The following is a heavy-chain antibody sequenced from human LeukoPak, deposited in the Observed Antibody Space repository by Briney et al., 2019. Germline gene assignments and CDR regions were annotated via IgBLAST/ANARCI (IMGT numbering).Heavy chain of an antibody. V-gene: IGHV3-23*01. Sequence: GGTLRLSCAASGFTFSSYGMSWVRQAPGKGLEWVSVISGSGGSTYYADSVKGRFTISRDNSKNTLYLQMNSLRAEDTAVYYCAKVPGGNILRYFDWLRPCDYWGQGTLVTVSS. CDR3: AKVPGGNILRYFDWLRPCDY. CDR2: ISGSGGST. CDR1: GFTFSSYG. J-gene: IGHJ4*02. D-gene: IGHD3-9*01.